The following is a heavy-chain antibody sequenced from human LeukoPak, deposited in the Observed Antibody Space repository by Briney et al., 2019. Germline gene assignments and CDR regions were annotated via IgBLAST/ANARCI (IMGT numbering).Heavy chain of an antibody. Sequence: SETLSLTCTVSGGSISSSSYYWGWIRQPPGKGLEWIGSIYYSGSTYYNPSLKSRVTISVDTSKNQFSLKLSSVTAADTAVYYCARVRAPRYDPDNLYYFDYWGQGTLVTVSS. CDR1: GGSISSSSYY. V-gene: IGHV4-39*01. D-gene: IGHD3-3*01. J-gene: IGHJ4*02. CDR2: IYYSGST. CDR3: ARVRAPRYDPDNLYYFDY.